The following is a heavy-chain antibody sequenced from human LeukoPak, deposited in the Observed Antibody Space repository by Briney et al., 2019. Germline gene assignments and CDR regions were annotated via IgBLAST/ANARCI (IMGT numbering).Heavy chain of an antibody. CDR3: AKDTDDSTGYYYYYYYGIDV. Sequence: GGSLRFSCAASGFTISSYGMHWVRQAPGKGLEWVAIISCNGDHKYYGDSVKGRFTISRDNSKNTLFLQMDSLRAEDTAVYYCAKDTDDSTGYYYYYYYGIDVWGQGTTVTVSS. CDR1: GFTISSYG. J-gene: IGHJ6*02. V-gene: IGHV3-30*18. D-gene: IGHD3-22*01. CDR2: ISCNGDHK.